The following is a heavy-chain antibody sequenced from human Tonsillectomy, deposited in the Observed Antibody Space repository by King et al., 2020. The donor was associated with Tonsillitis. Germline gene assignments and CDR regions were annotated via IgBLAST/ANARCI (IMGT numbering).Heavy chain of an antibody. D-gene: IGHD5-18*01. CDR1: GFTFSSYW. Sequence: VQLVESGGGLVQPGGSLRLSCAASGFTFSSYWTHWVRQAPGKGLVWVSRINSDGSSTSYADSVKGRFTISRDNAKNTLYLQMNSLRAEDTAVYYCASRGYSYGYDYWGQGTLVTVSS. CDR2: INSDGSST. CDR3: ASRGYSYGYDY. V-gene: IGHV3-74*01. J-gene: IGHJ4*02.